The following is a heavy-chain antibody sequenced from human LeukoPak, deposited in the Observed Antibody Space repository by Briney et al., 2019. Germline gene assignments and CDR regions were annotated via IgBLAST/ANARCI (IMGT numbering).Heavy chain of an antibody. V-gene: IGHV3-21*01. CDR2: ISSSSSYI. CDR3: AKYSSSSGRSDY. Sequence: GGSLRLSCAASGFTFSRYSMNWVRQAPGKGLEWVSSISSSSSYIYYADSVKGRFTISRDNAKNSLYLQMNSLRAEDTAVYYCAKYSSSSGRSDYWGQGTLVTVSS. D-gene: IGHD6-6*01. J-gene: IGHJ4*02. CDR1: GFTFSRYS.